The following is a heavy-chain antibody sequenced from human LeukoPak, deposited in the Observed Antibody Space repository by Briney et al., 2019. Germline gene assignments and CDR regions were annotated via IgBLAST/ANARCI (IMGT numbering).Heavy chain of an antibody. CDR3: ARSPFSSSWYTTHYYYYYMDV. Sequence: GASVKVSCKASGYIFTNYYIHWVRQAPGQGLEWMGMINPSGGTTDYAQNFQGRVTMTTDTSATTAYMELRSLTSDDTAVYYCARSPFSSSWYTTHYYYYYMDVWGKGTTVTVSS. CDR2: INPSGGTT. V-gene: IGHV1-46*01. CDR1: GYIFTNYY. J-gene: IGHJ6*03. D-gene: IGHD6-13*01.